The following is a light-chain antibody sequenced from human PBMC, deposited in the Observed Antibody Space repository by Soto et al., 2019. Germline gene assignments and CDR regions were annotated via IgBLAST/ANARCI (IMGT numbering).Light chain of an antibody. J-gene: IGLJ3*02. Sequence: NFMVTQPHSVSESPGKTVTISCTGSSGSIASNYVQWYQQRPGSAPTTVIYEDNQRPSGVPDRFSGSIDSSSNSASLTISGLKTEDEADYYCQSYDSSNHEVFGGGTKLTVL. CDR3: QSYDSSNHEV. CDR2: EDN. CDR1: SGSIASNY. V-gene: IGLV6-57*02.